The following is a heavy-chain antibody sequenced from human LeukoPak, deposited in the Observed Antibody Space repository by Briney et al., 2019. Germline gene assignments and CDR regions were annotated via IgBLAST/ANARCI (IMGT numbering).Heavy chain of an antibody. D-gene: IGHD4-17*01. V-gene: IGHV3-30-3*01. Sequence: GALRLPCAASGFPFSYYGMHWVRQAPGKGLEWVAVISYDGSNKYYADSVKGRFTISRDNSKNTLYLQMNSLRAEDTAVYYCARGDYGDYVVGAEYFQHWGQGTLVTVSS. CDR2: ISYDGSNK. J-gene: IGHJ1*01. CDR1: GFPFSYYG. CDR3: ARGDYGDYVVGAEYFQH.